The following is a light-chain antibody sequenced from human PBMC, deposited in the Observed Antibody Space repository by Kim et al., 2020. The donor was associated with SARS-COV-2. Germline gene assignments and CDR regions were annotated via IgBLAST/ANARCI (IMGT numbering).Light chain of an antibody. Sequence: ASGGDGVIISCRASQDIGHFLAWYQQKPGKAPESLIYSASFLQSGVPSKFSGSGSGTDFTLTISSLQHEDSGTYYCQQYQTFPFTFGGGTKVDIK. CDR1: QDIGHF. V-gene: IGKV1-16*02. J-gene: IGKJ4*01. CDR3: QQYQTFPFT. CDR2: SAS.